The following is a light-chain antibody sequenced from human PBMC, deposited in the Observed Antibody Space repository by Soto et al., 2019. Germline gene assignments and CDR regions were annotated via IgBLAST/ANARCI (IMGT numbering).Light chain of an antibody. CDR3: QQYGSSPRT. Sequence: EIVLTQSPGTLSLPPGERATLSCRASQSVSSSYLAWYHQKLGQAPRLLIYGASSRATDIPDRFSGSGSGTDFTLTISRLEPEDFAVYYCQQYGSSPRTFGQGTKV. J-gene: IGKJ1*01. CDR1: QSVSSSY. V-gene: IGKV3-20*01. CDR2: GAS.